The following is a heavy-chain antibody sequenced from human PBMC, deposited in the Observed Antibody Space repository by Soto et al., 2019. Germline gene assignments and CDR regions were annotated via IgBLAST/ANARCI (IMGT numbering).Heavy chain of an antibody. CDR2: IYTGVET. Sequence: GGSLRLSCAASGFTFRNYWMTWVLQAPWKGLEWVSSIYTGVETYYADSVKGRFTISRDNSMNTLNLQMNSLRAEDTAVYYCVRDNALTADLFDYWGQGTLVTVSS. D-gene: IGHD2-8*01. CDR3: VRDNALTADLFDY. CDR1: GFTFRNYW. V-gene: IGHV3-66*01. J-gene: IGHJ4*02.